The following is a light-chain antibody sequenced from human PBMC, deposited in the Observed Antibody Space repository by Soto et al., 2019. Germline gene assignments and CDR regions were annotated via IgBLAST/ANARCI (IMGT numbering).Light chain of an antibody. V-gene: IGKV3-20*01. CDR1: QSVSNNY. Sequence: EIVMTQSPVTLSVSPGERATLSCRASQSVSNNYLAWYQQKPGQAPRLLIYGASNRATGIPDRFSGSGSGTDFTLTTSRLEPEDFAVYYCQQYGSSGTFGQGTKVDIK. CDR3: QQYGSSGT. CDR2: GAS. J-gene: IGKJ1*01.